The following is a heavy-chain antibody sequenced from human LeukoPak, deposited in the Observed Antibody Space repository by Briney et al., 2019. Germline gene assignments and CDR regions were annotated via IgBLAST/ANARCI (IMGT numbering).Heavy chain of an antibody. CDR3: AGDTYGSGSMDV. J-gene: IGHJ6*02. D-gene: IGHD3-10*01. Sequence: GGPLEISGQGSECSFTSNWIGGGGRLPGKGREGMWIIYPGDSDTSYSPPFHGQVTISADKSISTAYLQWSSLKASDSAMYYCAGDTYGSGSMDVWGRGTTVTVSS. CDR1: ECSFTSNW. CDR2: IYPGDSDT. V-gene: IGHV5-51*01.